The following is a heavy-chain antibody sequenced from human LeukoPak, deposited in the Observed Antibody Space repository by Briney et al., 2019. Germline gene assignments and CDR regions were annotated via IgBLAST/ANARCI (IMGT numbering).Heavy chain of an antibody. CDR2: ISSSGSTI. V-gene: IGHV3-48*03. CDR1: GFTFSSYD. J-gene: IGHJ4*02. Sequence: PRGSLRLSCAASGFTFSSYDMNWVRQAPGKGLEWVSYISSSGSTIYYADSVKGRFTISRDNAKNSLYLQMNSLRAEDTAVYYCARTFLEWLAFDYWGQGTLVTVSS. CDR3: ARTFLEWLAFDY. D-gene: IGHD3-3*02.